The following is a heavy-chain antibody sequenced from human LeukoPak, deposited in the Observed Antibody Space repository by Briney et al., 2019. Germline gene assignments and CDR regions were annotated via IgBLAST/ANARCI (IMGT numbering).Heavy chain of an antibody. CDR2: VNSAGSST. CDR3: ARDRGYSQDY. V-gene: IGHV3-74*01. CDR1: TFTFSTYS. D-gene: IGHD5-18*01. J-gene: IGHJ4*02. Sequence: GGSLRLSYAASTFTFSTYSTNWVRQAPGKGLVWVSHVNSAGSSTSYADSVKGRFTISRDNAKNTLYLQMNSLRAEDTAVYYCARDRGYSQDYWGQGTLVTVSS.